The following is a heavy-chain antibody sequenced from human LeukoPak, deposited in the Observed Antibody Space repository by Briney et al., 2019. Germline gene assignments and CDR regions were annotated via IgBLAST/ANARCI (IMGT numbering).Heavy chain of an antibody. J-gene: IGHJ4*02. CDR1: GFTFSDYS. CDR3: ASGTRYYYDTTGYYYFTL. D-gene: IGHD3-22*01. Sequence: GGSLRLSCIASGFTFSDYSFNWVRQAPGKGLEWVSCISTRGSYIYYADCVKGRFTISRDNARDSVYLQMNSLRVEDTAVYYCASGTRYYYDTTGYYYFTLWGRGALVTVSS. CDR2: ISTRGSYI. V-gene: IGHV3-21*01.